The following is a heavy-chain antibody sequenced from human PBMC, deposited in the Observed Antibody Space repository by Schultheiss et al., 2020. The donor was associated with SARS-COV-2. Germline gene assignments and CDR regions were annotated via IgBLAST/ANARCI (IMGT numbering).Heavy chain of an antibody. CDR1: GGSISSYY. D-gene: IGHD1-7*01. CDR2: IYYSGST. J-gene: IGHJ5*02. V-gene: IGHV4-59*12. Sequence: SETLSLTCTVSGGSISSYYWSWIRQPPGKGLEWIGYIYYSGSTYYNPSLKSLVTISVDTSKNQFSLKLSSVTAADTAVYYCARGTGTTLSDNWFDPWGQGTLVTVSS. CDR3: ARGTGTTLSDNWFDP.